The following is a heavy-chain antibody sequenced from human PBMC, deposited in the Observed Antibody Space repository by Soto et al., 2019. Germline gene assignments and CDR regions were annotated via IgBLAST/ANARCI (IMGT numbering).Heavy chain of an antibody. V-gene: IGHV1-8*01. J-gene: IGHJ6*03. Sequence: ASVKVSCKASGYTFTSYDINWVRQATGQGLEWMGWMNPNSGNTGYAQKFQGRVTMTRNTSISTAYMELSSLRSEDTAVYYCARVAAAGQKSGYYMDVWGKGTTVTVSS. CDR2: MNPNSGNT. CDR1: GYTFTSYD. CDR3: ARVAAAGQKSGYYMDV. D-gene: IGHD6-13*01.